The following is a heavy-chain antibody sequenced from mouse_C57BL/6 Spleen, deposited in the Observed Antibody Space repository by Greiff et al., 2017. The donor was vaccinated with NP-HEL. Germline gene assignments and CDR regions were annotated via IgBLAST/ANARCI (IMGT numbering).Heavy chain of an antibody. Sequence: LMESGASVKISCKASGYAFSSYWMNWVKQRPGKGLEWIGQIYPGDGDTNYNGKFKGKATLTADKSSSTAYMQLSSLTSEDSAVYFCARSDYGSSSYYFDYWGQGTTLTVSS. CDR3: ARSDYGSSSYYFDY. J-gene: IGHJ2*01. CDR1: GYAFSSYW. CDR2: IYPGDGDT. D-gene: IGHD1-1*01. V-gene: IGHV1-80*01.